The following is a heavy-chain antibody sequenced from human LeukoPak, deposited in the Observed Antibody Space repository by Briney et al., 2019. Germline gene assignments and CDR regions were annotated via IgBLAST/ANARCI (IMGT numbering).Heavy chain of an antibody. D-gene: IGHD4-23*01. Sequence: GGSLTLSCAASGFHYSSYPMIWPRQAPGKGLEWVSALSGGGDSTYYAYSVKGRFTISRDNSKNTLYLQMNSLRAEDTAVYYCAKIFNWYGGYFDYWGQGTLVTVSS. J-gene: IGHJ4*02. CDR1: GFHYSSYP. CDR3: AKIFNWYGGYFDY. V-gene: IGHV3-23*01. CDR2: LSGGGDST.